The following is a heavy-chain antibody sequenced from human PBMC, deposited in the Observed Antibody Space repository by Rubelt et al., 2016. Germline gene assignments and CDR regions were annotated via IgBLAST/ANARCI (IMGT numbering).Heavy chain of an antibody. D-gene: IGHD6-19*01. CDR3: TRIRHRIAVTDWYYEL. V-gene: IGHV4-38-2*02. Sequence: QVQLQESGPGLVKPSETLSLTCTVSGYSISSRYYWGWIRQPPGKGLEWIGSIYYSGSTYYNPSLKSRVIISVDTSKNKFSLMLSSGTAGATAVFYWTRIRHRIAVTDWYYELWGSGTLVTVSS. CDR2: IYYSGST. CDR1: GYSISSRYY. J-gene: IGHJ2*01.